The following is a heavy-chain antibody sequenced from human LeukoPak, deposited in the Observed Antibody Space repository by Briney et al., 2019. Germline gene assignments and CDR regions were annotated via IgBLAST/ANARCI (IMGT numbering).Heavy chain of an antibody. D-gene: IGHD3-3*01. CDR2: ISAYNGNT. CDR1: GYTFTSYG. CDR3: ARDRSVGLRFLGEEFDP. J-gene: IGHJ5*02. Sequence: ASVKVPCKASGYTFTSYGISWVRQAPGQGLEWMGWISAYNGNTNYAQKLQGRVTMTTDPSTSTAYMELRSLRSDDTAVYYCARDRSVGLRFLGEEFDPWGQGTLVTVSS. V-gene: IGHV1-18*01.